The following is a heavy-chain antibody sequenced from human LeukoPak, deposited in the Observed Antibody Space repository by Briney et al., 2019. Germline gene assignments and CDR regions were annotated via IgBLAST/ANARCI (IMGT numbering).Heavy chain of an antibody. CDR2: IYTTGNT. CDR3: ARDARGWSGFDY. Sequence: SETLSLTCSVSGGSISSYYWRWVRQPAGKGREWIGRIYTTGNTDYNPSLKSRVTMSVDTSKNQFSLNLSSVTAADTAVYYCARDARGWSGFDYWGQGTLVTVSS. V-gene: IGHV4-4*07. J-gene: IGHJ4*02. D-gene: IGHD3-3*01. CDR1: GGSISSYY.